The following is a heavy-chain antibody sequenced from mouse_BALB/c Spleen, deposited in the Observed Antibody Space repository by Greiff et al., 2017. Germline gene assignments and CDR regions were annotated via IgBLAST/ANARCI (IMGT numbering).Heavy chain of an antibody. CDR3: ASSFYYYGSAWFAY. CDR2: ISYSGST. CDR1: GYSITSDYA. V-gene: IGHV3-2*02. Sequence: VQLKESGPGLVKPSQSLSLTCTVTGYSITSDYAWNWIRQFPGNKLEWMGYISYSGSTSYNPSLKSRISITRDTSKNQFFLQLNSVTTEDTATYYCASSFYYYGSAWFAYWGQGTLVTVSA. D-gene: IGHD1-1*01. J-gene: IGHJ3*01.